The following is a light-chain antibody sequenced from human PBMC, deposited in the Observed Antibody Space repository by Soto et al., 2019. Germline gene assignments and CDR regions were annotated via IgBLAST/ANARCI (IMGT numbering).Light chain of an antibody. CDR1: QSVSTEY. CDR2: ATS. J-gene: IGKJ2*03. V-gene: IGKV3-20*01. Sequence: ELVLTQSPGTLSLSPGDRVTLSCRASQSVSTEYFSWYQQKSGQAPRLLIYATSSRAVGIPDRFSGSGSGTDFPLTITRLEPEDFAMYYCQQYGDYNSPRYSFGQGTRLEI. CDR3: QQYGDYNSPRYS.